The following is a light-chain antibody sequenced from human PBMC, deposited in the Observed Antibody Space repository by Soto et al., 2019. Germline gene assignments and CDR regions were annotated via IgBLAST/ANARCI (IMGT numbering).Light chain of an antibody. CDR1: QSVSSN. Sequence: EIVLTQSPATLSLSPGERATLSCRASQSVSSNLAWYQQKPGQAPRLLIYGASTRATGIPARFSGSGSGTEFTLTISSLQSEDSALYYCQQYSNWPTFGQGTRLEIK. J-gene: IGKJ5*01. CDR2: GAS. V-gene: IGKV3-15*01. CDR3: QQYSNWPT.